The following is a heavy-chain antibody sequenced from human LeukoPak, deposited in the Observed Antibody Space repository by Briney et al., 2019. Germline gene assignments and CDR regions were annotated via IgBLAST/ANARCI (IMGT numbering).Heavy chain of an antibody. CDR1: GGSISSSSYF. CDR3: ARVKDPGGYYYYYYMDI. J-gene: IGHJ6*03. Sequence: SETLSLTCTVSGGSISSSSYFWGWIRQPPGKGLEWIGEINHSGSTNYNPSLKSRVTISVDTSKNQFSLKVSSVTAADTAVYYCARVKDPGGYYYYYYMDIWGKGNTVTVSS. D-gene: IGHD3-16*01. CDR2: INHSGST. V-gene: IGHV4-39*07.